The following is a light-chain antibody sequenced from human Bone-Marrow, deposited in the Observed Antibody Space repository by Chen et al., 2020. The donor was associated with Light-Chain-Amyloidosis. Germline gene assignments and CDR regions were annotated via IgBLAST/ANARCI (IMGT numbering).Light chain of an antibody. CDR1: NIGSTS. V-gene: IGLV3-21*02. CDR3: QVWDRSCDRPV. CDR2: DDS. Sequence: SYVLTKPSSVSVAPGQTATIACGGNNIGSTSVHWYQQTPGQAPLLVVYDDSDRPSGIPERLSGTKSGNTATMTSRRVEAGDESDYYCQVWDRSCDRPVFGGGTKLTVL. J-gene: IGLJ3*02.